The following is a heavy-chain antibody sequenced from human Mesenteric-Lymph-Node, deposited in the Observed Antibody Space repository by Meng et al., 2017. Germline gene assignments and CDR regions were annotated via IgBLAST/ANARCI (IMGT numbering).Heavy chain of an antibody. V-gene: IGHV4-34*01. CDR3: ARGSRLRKLDY. CDR1: GGSFSGYY. D-gene: IGHD5-12*01. Sequence: VTLQQWGAVLFKPSESLSPPCAVYGGSFSGYYWSWTRQPPGKGLEWIGEINHSGSTNYNPSLKSRVTISVDTSKNQFSLKLSSVTAADTAVYYCARGSRLRKLDYWGQGTLVTVSS. J-gene: IGHJ4*02. CDR2: INHSGST.